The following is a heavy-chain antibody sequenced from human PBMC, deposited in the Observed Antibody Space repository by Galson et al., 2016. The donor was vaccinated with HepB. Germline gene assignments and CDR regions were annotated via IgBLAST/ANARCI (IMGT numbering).Heavy chain of an antibody. V-gene: IGHV3-49*04. D-gene: IGHD5-24*01. CDR2: IRGKVYGGTR. CDR1: GFTFGDYA. J-gene: IGHJ6*02. Sequence: SLRLSCAASGFTFGDYAMSWVRQAPGKGLEWVGFIRGKVYGGTREYAAYVKGRFIISRDDSKNIAYLQMDSLKTKDTAVSYCTAARRLQLKDYGMDVWGQETTV. CDR3: TAARRLQLKDYGMDV.